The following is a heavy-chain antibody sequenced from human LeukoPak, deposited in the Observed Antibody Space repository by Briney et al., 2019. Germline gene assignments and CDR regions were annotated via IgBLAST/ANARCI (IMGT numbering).Heavy chain of an antibody. J-gene: IGHJ4*02. Sequence: SETLSLTCSVSGYSISSNYYWGWIRQPPGKGLEWIGSIHHSGSSYDSGSTYYNPSLRGRVTISVDTSKNHFSLKINSVTAAETAVYYCASPGIAVAGTSRLQTSFDYWGQGTLVTVSS. CDR1: GYSISSNYY. V-gene: IGHV4-38-2*01. D-gene: IGHD6-19*01. CDR2: IHHSGSSYDSGST. CDR3: ASPGIAVAGTSRLQTSFDY.